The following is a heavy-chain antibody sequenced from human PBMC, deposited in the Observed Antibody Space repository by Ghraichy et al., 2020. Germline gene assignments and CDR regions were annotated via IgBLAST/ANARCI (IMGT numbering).Heavy chain of an antibody. CDR1: GGSFSGYY. V-gene: IGHV4-34*01. CDR2: INHSGST. J-gene: IGHJ4*02. Sequence: SQTLSLTCAVYGGSFSGYYWSWIRQPPGKGLEWIGEINHSGSTNYNPSLKSRVTISVDTSKNQFSLKLSSVTAADTAVYYCARGRGQLGIGYWGQGTLVTVSS. D-gene: IGHD7-27*01. CDR3: ARGRGQLGIGY.